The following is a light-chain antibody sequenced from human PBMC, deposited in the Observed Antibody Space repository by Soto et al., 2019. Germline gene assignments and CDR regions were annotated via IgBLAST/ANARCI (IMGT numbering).Light chain of an antibody. CDR3: AGWDDSLNGVV. J-gene: IGLJ2*01. Sequence: QSVLTQPPSVSEAPRQRVTISCSGSRSNIGNNAVKWYQQLPGKAPKLLIYFDDLLASGVSDRFSGSKSGTSASLAISGLQSEDEADYYCAGWDDSLNGVVFGGGTKLTV. V-gene: IGLV1-36*01. CDR1: RSNIGNNA. CDR2: FDD.